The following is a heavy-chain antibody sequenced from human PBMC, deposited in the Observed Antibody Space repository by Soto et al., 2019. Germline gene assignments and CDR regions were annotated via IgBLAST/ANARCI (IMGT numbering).Heavy chain of an antibody. CDR2: ISYDGSNK. CDR1: GFTFSSYA. D-gene: IGHD4-17*01. Sequence: QVQLVESGGGVVQPGRSLRLSCAASGFTFSSYAMHWVRQAPGKGLEWVAVISYDGSNKYYADSVKGRFTISRDNSKHTLYLQMNSLRAEDTAVYYCARIPLSCTVTLLYYYGMDVWGQGTTVTVSS. J-gene: IGHJ6*02. CDR3: ARIPLSCTVTLLYYYGMDV. V-gene: IGHV3-30-3*01.